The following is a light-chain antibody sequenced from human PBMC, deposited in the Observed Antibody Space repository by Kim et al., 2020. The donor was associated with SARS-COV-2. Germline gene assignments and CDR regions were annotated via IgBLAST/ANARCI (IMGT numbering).Light chain of an antibody. V-gene: IGKV1-39*01. CDR1: QSISSY. CDR2: AAS. CDR3: QQGYSTPPLT. J-gene: IGKJ4*01. Sequence: DIQMTQSPCSLSASVGDRVTITCRASQSISSYLNWYQQKPGKAPKLLIYAASSLQSGVPSRFSGSGSGTDFTLTISSLQPEDVATYYCQQGYSTPPLTFGGGTKVDIK.